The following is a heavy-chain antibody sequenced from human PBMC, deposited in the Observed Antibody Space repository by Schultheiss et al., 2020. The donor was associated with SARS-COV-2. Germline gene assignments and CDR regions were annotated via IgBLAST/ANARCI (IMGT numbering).Heavy chain of an antibody. V-gene: IGHV1-18*01. D-gene: IGHD3-10*01. J-gene: IGHJ4*02. CDR2: ISAYNGNT. CDR1: GYTFTSYA. CDR3: AREAGDPSAPPLYYFDY. Sequence: ASVKVSCKASGYTFTSYAMNWVRQAPGQGLEWMGWISAYNGNTNYAQKLQGRVTMTTDTTTSTAYMDLRSLRSDDTAVYYCAREAGDPSAPPLYYFDYWGQGTLVTVSS.